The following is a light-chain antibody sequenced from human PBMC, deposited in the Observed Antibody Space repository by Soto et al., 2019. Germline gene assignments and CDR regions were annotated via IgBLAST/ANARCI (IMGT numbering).Light chain of an antibody. CDR2: DVR. J-gene: IGLJ1*01. Sequence: QSVLTQPRSVSGSPGQSVTISCTGTNSDVGGYNYVSWYQQHPGKAPKLMIYDVRKRPSGVPDRFSGSKSDNTASLTISGLQAEDEDDYYCCSYAGSSTHYVFGTGTKLTVL. CDR3: CSYAGSSTHYV. CDR1: NSDVGGYNY. V-gene: IGLV2-11*01.